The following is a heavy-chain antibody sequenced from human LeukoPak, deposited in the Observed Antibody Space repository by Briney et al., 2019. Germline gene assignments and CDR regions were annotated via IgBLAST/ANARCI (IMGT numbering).Heavy chain of an antibody. J-gene: IGHJ4*02. D-gene: IGHD6-19*01. CDR2: IYYSGST. CDR3: ARQGIAVAGIGYYFDY. Sequence: PSETLSLTCAVYGGSFSGYYWSWIRQPPGKGLEWIGYIYYSGSTNYNPSLKSRVTISVDTSKNQFSLKLSSVTAADTAVYYCARQGIAVAGIGYYFDYWGQGTLVTVSS. V-gene: IGHV4-59*08. CDR1: GGSFSGYY.